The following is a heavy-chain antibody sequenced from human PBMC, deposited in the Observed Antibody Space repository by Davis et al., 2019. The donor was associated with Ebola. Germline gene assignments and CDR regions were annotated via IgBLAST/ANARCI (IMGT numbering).Heavy chain of an antibody. Sequence: LKISCAASGFAFSGSALHWVRQASGKGLEWVGRIRTKADTYATEYAASVRGRFTISRDDSKNMAYLQMNSLKTEDTAVYYCSAWGVVTQIDYWGQGTLVTVSS. D-gene: IGHD3-3*01. CDR1: GFAFSGSA. CDR2: IRTKADTYAT. V-gene: IGHV3-73*01. J-gene: IGHJ4*02. CDR3: SAWGVVTQIDY.